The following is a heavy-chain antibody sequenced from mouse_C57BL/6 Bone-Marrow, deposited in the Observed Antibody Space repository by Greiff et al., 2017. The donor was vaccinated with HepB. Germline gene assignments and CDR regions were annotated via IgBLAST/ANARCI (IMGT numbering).Heavy chain of an antibody. CDR2: INPSSGYT. CDR1: GYTFTSYW. V-gene: IGHV1-7*01. J-gene: IGHJ2*01. D-gene: IGHD2-2*01. CDR3: ALLWLRRGY. Sequence: VQRVESGAELAKPGASVKLSCKASGYTFTSYWMHWVKQRPGQGLEWIGYINPSSGYTKYNQKFKDKATLTADKSSSTAYMQLSSLTYEDSAVYYCALLWLRRGYWGQGTTLTVSS.